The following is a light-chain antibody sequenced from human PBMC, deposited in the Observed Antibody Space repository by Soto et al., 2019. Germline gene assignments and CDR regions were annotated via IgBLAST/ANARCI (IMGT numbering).Light chain of an antibody. CDR3: QQYGSSPPYT. J-gene: IGKJ2*01. Sequence: PGERATLSCRASQSVGSSYLAWYQQKPGQAPRLLIYGASSRATGIPDRFSGSGSGADFTLTISRLEPEDFAVYYCQQYGSSPPYTFGQGTKLEIK. CDR2: GAS. CDR1: QSVGSSY. V-gene: IGKV3-20*01.